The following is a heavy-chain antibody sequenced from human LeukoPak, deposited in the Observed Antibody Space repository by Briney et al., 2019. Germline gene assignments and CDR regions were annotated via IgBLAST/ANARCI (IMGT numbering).Heavy chain of an antibody. CDR3: ARALGLGSYYPYYYYYGMDV. V-gene: IGHV1-69*04. CDR2: IIPILGIA. CDR1: GGTFSSYA. D-gene: IGHD3-10*01. J-gene: IGHJ6*02. Sequence: SVKVSCKASGGTFSSYAISWVRQAPGQGLEWMGRIIPILGIANYAQKFQGRVTITADKSTSTAYMELSSLRSEDTAVYYCARALGLGSYYPYYYYYGMDVWGQGTTVTVSS.